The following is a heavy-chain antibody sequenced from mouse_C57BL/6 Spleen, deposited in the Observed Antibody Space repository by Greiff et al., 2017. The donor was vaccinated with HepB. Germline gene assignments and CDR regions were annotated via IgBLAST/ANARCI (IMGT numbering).Heavy chain of an antibody. CDR3: TSSTVVYFDY. CDR2: IDPETGGT. CDR1: GYTFTDYE. D-gene: IGHD1-1*01. V-gene: IGHV1-15*01. Sequence: QVQLQQSGAELVRPGASVTLSCKASGYTFTDYEMHWVKQTPVHGLEWIGAIDPETGGTAYNQKFKGKAILTADKSSSTAYMELRSLTSEDSAVYYCTSSTVVYFDYWGQGTTLTVSS. J-gene: IGHJ2*01.